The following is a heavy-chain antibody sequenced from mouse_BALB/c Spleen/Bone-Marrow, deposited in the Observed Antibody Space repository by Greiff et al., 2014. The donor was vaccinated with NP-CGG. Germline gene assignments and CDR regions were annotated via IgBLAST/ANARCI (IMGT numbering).Heavy chain of an antibody. D-gene: IGHD2-1*01. CDR2: ISSGGSYT. Sequence: VQLQQSGGDLVKPGGSLKLSCAASGFTFSRYGMSWVRQTPDKRLEWVANISSGGSYTYYPDSVKGRFTISRGNAKNTLYLHMSSLKSEDTAMYYCAGQYGNLGVMDYWGQGTSVTVSS. V-gene: IGHV5-6*01. CDR3: AGQYGNLGVMDY. CDR1: GFTFSRYG. J-gene: IGHJ4*01.